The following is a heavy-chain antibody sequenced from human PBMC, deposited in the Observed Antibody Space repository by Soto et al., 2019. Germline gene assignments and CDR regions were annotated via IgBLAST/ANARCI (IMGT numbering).Heavy chain of an antibody. CDR1: GYSFTSYW. D-gene: IGHD6-6*01. V-gene: IGHV5-10-1*01. CDR2: IDPSDSYT. J-gene: IGHJ6*02. Sequence: PXDSLTISGKGSGYSFTSYWISLVRQMRGKGLEWMGRIDPSDSYTYDSPSFQGHVTISADKSISTAYLQWSSLKASVTAMYYCATLEYSSSGRGYYFFSGMEVWGQGTSVTVSS. CDR3: ATLEYSSSGRGYYFFSGMEV.